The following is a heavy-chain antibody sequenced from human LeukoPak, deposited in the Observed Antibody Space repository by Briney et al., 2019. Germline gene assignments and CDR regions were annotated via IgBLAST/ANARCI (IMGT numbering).Heavy chain of an antibody. CDR1: GFTFGSYA. V-gene: IGHV3-23*01. CDR2: ISGSGGST. J-gene: IGHJ3*02. CDR3: AKDIVVGVTWAFDI. Sequence: GGSLRLSCAASGFTFGSYAMSWVRQAPGKGVEWVSAISGSGGSTYYADSVKGRLTISRDNSKNTLYVQMNSLRAEDTAVYYCAKDIVVGVTWAFDIWGQGTMVTVSS. D-gene: IGHD2-15*01.